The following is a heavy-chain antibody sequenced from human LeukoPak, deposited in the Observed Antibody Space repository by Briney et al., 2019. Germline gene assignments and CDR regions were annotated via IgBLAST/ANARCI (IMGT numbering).Heavy chain of an antibody. CDR1: GYTFTSYA. CDR3: AILSDGAYCGGDCFYLDY. Sequence: ASVKVSCKASGYTFTSYAMHWVRQAPGQRLEWMGWINPGNGNTRYSQKFQGRVTITADKSTGTAYMELSSLRSEDTAVYYCAILSDGAYCGGDCFYLDYWGQGTLVTVSS. D-gene: IGHD2-21*02. J-gene: IGHJ4*02. CDR2: INPGNGNT. V-gene: IGHV1-3*01.